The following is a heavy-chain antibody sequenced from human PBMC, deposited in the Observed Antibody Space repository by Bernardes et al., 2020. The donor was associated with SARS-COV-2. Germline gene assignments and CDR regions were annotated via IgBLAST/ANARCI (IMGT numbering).Heavy chain of an antibody. Sequence: SGPTLVKPTQTLTLTCTFSGFSLSTSGVGVGWIRQPPGKALEWLALIYWDDDKRYSPSLKSRLTITKDTSKNQVVLTMTNMDPVDTATYYCALRYDFWSGYYSGEFDYWGQGTLVTVSS. CDR2: IYWDDDK. J-gene: IGHJ4*02. CDR1: GFSLSTSGVG. CDR3: ALRYDFWSGYYSGEFDY. D-gene: IGHD3-3*01. V-gene: IGHV2-5*02.